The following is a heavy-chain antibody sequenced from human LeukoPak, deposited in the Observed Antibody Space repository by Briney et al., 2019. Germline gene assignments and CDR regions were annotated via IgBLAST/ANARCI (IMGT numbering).Heavy chain of an antibody. CDR2: ISSSSSYI. Sequence: GGSLRPSCAASGFTFSSYSMNWVRQAPGKGLEWVSSISSSSSYIYYADSVKGRFTISRDNAKNSLYLQMNSLRAEDTAVYYCARGPYSSSWARDYYYYMDVWGKGTTVTVSS. V-gene: IGHV3-21*01. J-gene: IGHJ6*03. CDR3: ARGPYSSSWARDYYYYMDV. CDR1: GFTFSSYS. D-gene: IGHD6-13*01.